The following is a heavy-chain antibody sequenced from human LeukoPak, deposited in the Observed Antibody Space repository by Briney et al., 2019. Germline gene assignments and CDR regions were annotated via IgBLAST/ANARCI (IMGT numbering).Heavy chain of an antibody. Sequence: SETLSLTCAVYGGSFSGYYWSWIRQPPGKELEWIGEINHSGSTSYNPSLKSRVTISVDTSKNQFSLKLSSVTAADTAVYYCARAVAGIFDYWGQGTLVTVSS. J-gene: IGHJ4*02. CDR3: ARAVAGIFDY. D-gene: IGHD6-19*01. CDR1: GGSFSGYY. CDR2: INHSGST. V-gene: IGHV4-34*01.